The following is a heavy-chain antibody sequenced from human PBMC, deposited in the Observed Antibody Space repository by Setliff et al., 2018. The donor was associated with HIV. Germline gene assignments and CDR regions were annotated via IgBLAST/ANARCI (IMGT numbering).Heavy chain of an antibody. J-gene: IGHJ2*01. Sequence: SVNVSCKASGGTFSNYAISWVRQAPGQGLEWMGGIIPIFGSTKYAQKFQGRVTITADESTSTADMELSSLRSEDTAVYYCARDDHYYDSGSYYSDWYFDLWGRGTLVTAPQ. CDR3: ARDDHYYDSGSYYSDWYFDL. CDR2: IIPIFGST. V-gene: IGHV1-69*13. CDR1: GGTFSNYA. D-gene: IGHD3-10*01.